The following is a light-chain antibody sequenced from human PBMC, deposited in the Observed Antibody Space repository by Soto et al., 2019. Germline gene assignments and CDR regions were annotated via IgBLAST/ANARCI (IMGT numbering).Light chain of an antibody. V-gene: IGLV1-44*01. Sequence: QSVLTQPPSASGTPGQRVTISCSGSSSNIGSNTVNWYQQLPGTAPKLLIYSNNQRPSGVPDRFSGSKSGTSATLVITGLQTGDEADYYCGTRDSSRTGYVFGTGTKVTVL. CDR2: SNN. CDR1: SSNIGSNT. CDR3: GTRDSSRTGYV. J-gene: IGLJ1*01.